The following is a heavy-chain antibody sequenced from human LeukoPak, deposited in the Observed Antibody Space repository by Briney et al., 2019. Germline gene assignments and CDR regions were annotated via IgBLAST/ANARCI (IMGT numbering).Heavy chain of an antibody. Sequence: SETLSPTCTVSGGSISSSSYYWGWIRQPPGKGLEWIGSIYYSGSTYYNPSLKSRVTISVDTSKNQFSLKLSSVTAADTAVYYCARRIGGYNVVDYWGQGTLVTVSS. V-gene: IGHV4-39*01. CDR2: IYYSGST. D-gene: IGHD5-24*01. CDR3: ARRIGGYNVVDY. J-gene: IGHJ4*02. CDR1: GGSISSSSYY.